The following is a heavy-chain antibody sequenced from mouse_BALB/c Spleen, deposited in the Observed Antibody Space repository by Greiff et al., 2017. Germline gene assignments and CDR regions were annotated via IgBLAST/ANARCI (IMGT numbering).Heavy chain of an antibody. CDR1: GFSLTSYG. V-gene: IGHV2-5-1*01. J-gene: IGHJ3*01. CDR3: AKGGTGFAY. CDR2: IWRGGST. Sequence: VQVVESGPSLVQPSQSLSITCTVSGFSLTSYGVHWVRQSPGKGLEWLGVIWRGGSTDYNAAFMSRLSITKDNSKSQVFFKMNSLQADDTAIYYCAKGGTGFAYWGQGTLVTVSA. D-gene: IGHD4-1*01.